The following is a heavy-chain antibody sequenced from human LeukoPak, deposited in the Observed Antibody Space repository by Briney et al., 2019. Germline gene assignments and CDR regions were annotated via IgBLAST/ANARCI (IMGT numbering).Heavy chain of an antibody. CDR2: ISSSGTTI. D-gene: IGHD6-19*01. Sequence: GGSLRPSCAASGFTFSSYEMNWVRQAPGKGLEWVSYISSSGTTIYYADSVNGRFTTSRDNAKNALYLQMNSLRAEDTAVYYCAREAAGYSSGWPDYWGQGTLVTVSS. CDR3: AREAAGYSSGWPDY. CDR1: GFTFSSYE. J-gene: IGHJ4*02. V-gene: IGHV3-48*03.